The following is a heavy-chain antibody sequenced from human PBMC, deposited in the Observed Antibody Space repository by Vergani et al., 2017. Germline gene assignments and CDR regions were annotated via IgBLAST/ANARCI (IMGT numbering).Heavy chain of an antibody. Sequence: QVQLVESGGGVVQPGGSLRLSCAASGFTFSSYGMHWVREAPGKGLEWVAFIRYDGSNKYYADSVKVRFTISRDNSKNTLSMPMNSMRVEDTAVYYCAKVSSGPVSFDYWGQGTLVTVS. V-gene: IGHV3-30*02. CDR2: IRYDGSNK. CDR3: AKVSSGPVSFDY. D-gene: IGHD3-22*01. CDR1: GFTFSSYG. J-gene: IGHJ4*02.